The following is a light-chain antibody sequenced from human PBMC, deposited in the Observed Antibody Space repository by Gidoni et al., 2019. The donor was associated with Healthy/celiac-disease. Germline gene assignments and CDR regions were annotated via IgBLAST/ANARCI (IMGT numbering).Light chain of an antibody. CDR2: YDS. CDR3: QVWDSSSDHYVV. CDR1: NIGSKS. J-gene: IGLJ2*01. Sequence: SYVLTQPPSVSVAPGKTARITCGGNNIGSKSVHWYQQKPGQAPVLVIYYDSDRPSGIPERFSGSNSGNPATLTISRVEAGDEADYFCQVWDSSSDHYVVFGGGTKLTVL. V-gene: IGLV3-21*04.